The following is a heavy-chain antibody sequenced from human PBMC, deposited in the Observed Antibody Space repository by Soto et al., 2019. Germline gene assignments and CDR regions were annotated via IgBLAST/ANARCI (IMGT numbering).Heavy chain of an antibody. J-gene: IGHJ4*02. CDR3: ARGSGYESDRVDY. V-gene: IGHV3-30-3*01. CDR1: GFTFSSYA. CDR2: ISYDGSKK. D-gene: IGHD5-12*01. Sequence: QVQLVESGGGVVQPGRSLRLSCAASGFTFSSYAMHWVRQAPGKGLEWAAVISYDGSKKYYADSVKGRFTISRDNYKNTLYLQMNSLRAEHTAVYYCARGSGYESDRVDYWGQGTLVTVSS.